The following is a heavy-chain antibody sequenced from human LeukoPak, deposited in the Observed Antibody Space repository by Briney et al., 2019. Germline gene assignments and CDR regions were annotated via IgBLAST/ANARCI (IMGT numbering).Heavy chain of an antibody. D-gene: IGHD3-22*01. CDR3: ARKYYYDSSGRPDDAFGI. Sequence: GGSLRLSCAASGFTFSSYGMHWVRQAPGKGLEWVAVIWYDGSNKYYADSVKGRFTISRDNSKNTLYLQMNSLRAEDTAVYYCARKYYYDSSGRPDDAFGIWGQGTMVTVSS. CDR2: IWYDGSNK. J-gene: IGHJ3*02. V-gene: IGHV3-33*01. CDR1: GFTFSSYG.